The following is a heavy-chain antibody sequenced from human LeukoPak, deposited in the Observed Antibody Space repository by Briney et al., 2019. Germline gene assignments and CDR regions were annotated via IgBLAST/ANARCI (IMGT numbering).Heavy chain of an antibody. D-gene: IGHD2-21*02. CDR3: ARTAPPRY. J-gene: IGHJ4*02. V-gene: IGHV3-48*03. CDR1: GFTFSSYE. CDR2: ISSSGSTM. Sequence: GGSLRLSCAASGFTFSSYEMNWVRQAPGKELEWVSYISSSGSTMYYADSVKGRFTISRDNAKNSLYLQMNSLRAEDTAVYYCARTAPPRYWGQGTLVTVSS.